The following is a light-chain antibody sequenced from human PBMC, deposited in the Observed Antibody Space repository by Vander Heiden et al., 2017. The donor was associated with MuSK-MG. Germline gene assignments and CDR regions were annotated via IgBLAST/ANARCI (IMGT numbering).Light chain of an antibody. J-gene: IGKJ1*01. CDR2: GAS. V-gene: IGKV3-15*01. CDR3: HQDNNWPPWT. CDR1: QSLSSN. Sequence: ETVMTQSPATLSVSPGETATLSCRASQSLSSNLAWYQRKPGQSPRLLIYGASTRDAGIPARFSGSGYETEFTLTISSRQSEDFAVYYCHQDNNWPPWTFGEGTKVEMK.